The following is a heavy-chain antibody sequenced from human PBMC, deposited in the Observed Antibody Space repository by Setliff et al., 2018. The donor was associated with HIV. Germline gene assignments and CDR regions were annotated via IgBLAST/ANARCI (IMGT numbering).Heavy chain of an antibody. CDR2: IYQTGVT. Sequence: SETLSLTCAVSGYSISSGYYWGWIRQPPGKGLEWIGSIYQTGVTYYNPSLKSRVTISVDTSKNQFSLNLSSVTAADTAVYYCAREDYYDSSGYAFDIWGQGTMVTVSS. J-gene: IGHJ3*02. CDR3: AREDYYDSSGYAFDI. D-gene: IGHD3-22*01. CDR1: GYSISSGYY. V-gene: IGHV4-38-2*02.